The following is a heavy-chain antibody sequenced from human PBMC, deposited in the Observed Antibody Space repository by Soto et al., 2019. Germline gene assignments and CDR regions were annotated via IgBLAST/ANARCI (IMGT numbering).Heavy chain of an antibody. V-gene: IGHV1-2*04. CDR3: ARCSNPNYYYGMDV. J-gene: IGHJ6*02. CDR1: GYTFTGYY. Sequence: ASVKVSCKASGYTFTGYYMHWVRQAPGQGLEWMGWINPNSGGTNYAQKFQGWVTMTRDTSISTAYMELSRLRSDDTAVYYCARCSNPNYYYGMDVWGQGTTVTVSS. D-gene: IGHD3-10*02. CDR2: INPNSGGT.